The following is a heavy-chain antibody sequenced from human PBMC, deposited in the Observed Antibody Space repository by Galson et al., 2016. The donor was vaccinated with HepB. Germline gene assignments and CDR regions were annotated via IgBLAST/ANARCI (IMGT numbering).Heavy chain of an antibody. Sequence: SETLSLTCVVSGYSISSGHYWGWIRQPPGKGLEWIGSIYHSGSTYYNPSLKSRVTISVDTSKNQFSLKLSSVTAADTAVYYCARVRVDGYYYGSGSYYIGEAFYIWGQGAMVTVSS. CDR3: ARVRVDGYYYGSGSYYIGEAFYI. J-gene: IGHJ3*02. CDR2: IYHSGST. V-gene: IGHV4-38-2*01. CDR1: GYSISSGHY. D-gene: IGHD3-10*01.